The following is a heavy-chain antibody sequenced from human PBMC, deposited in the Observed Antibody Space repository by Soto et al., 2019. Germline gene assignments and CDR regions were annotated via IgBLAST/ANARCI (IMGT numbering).Heavy chain of an antibody. CDR2: IWYDGSNK. Sequence: GVSLRLSFAASGFTFSGYCMHWVRQAPGKGLEWVAVIWYDGSNKYYADSVKGRFTISRDNSKNTLYLQMNSLRAEDTAVYYCARPPPSPLMNFDWLLPLDYWGQGTLVTVSS. CDR1: GFTFSGYC. V-gene: IGHV3-33*01. CDR3: ARPPPSPLMNFDWLLPLDY. D-gene: IGHD3-9*01. J-gene: IGHJ4*02.